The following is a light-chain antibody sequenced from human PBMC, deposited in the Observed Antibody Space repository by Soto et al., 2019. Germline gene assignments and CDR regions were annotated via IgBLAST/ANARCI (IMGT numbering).Light chain of an antibody. CDR1: SSNVGSYKL. CDR2: EVN. CDR3: CSSGGSPTDV. J-gene: IGLJ1*01. Sequence: QSAVTQPASVSGSLGQSITISCTGTSSNVGSYKLVSWYQQHPGKAPKLMIFEVNKRPSGVSNRFSGSKSGNTASLTISGLKVEDEADYYCCSSGGSPTDVFGTGTKVTVL. V-gene: IGLV2-23*02.